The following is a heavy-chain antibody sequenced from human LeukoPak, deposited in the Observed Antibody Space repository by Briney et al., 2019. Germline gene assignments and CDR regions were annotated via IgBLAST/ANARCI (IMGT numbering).Heavy chain of an antibody. J-gene: IGHJ4*02. V-gene: IGHV3-48*01. CDR2: ISSSSSTI. CDR3: AKPRIAAADVYAN. Sequence: PGGSLRLSCAASGFTFSSYSMNWVRQAPGKGLEWVSYISSSSSTIYYADSVKGRFTISRDNSKNTLYLQMNSLRAEDTAVYYCAKPRIAAADVYANWGQGTLVTVSS. CDR1: GFTFSSYS. D-gene: IGHD6-13*01.